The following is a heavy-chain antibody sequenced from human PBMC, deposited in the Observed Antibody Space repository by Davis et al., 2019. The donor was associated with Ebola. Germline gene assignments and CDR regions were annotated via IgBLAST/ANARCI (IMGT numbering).Heavy chain of an antibody. V-gene: IGHV3-30*03. Sequence: AGSLRLSCAASGFTFSSYGMHWVRHAPGKGLEWVAVISYDGSNKYYADSVKGRFTISRDNSKNTLYLQMNSLRAEDTAVYYCARGAHSSGWYYFDYWGQGTLVTVSS. J-gene: IGHJ4*02. D-gene: IGHD6-19*01. CDR2: ISYDGSNK. CDR1: GFTFSSYG. CDR3: ARGAHSSGWYYFDY.